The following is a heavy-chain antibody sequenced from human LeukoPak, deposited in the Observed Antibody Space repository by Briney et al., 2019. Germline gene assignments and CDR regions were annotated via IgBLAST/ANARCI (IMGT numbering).Heavy chain of an antibody. CDR1: GFTVSSNY. D-gene: IGHD6-13*01. CDR3: AKGYSSSPPQGQYYFDY. CDR2: IYSGGST. J-gene: IGHJ4*02. Sequence: PGGSLRLSCAASGFTVSSNYMSWVRQAPGKGLEWVSVIYSGGSTYYADSVKGRFTISRDNSKNTLYLQMNSLRAEDTAVYYCAKGYSSSPPQGQYYFDYWGQGTLVTVSS. V-gene: IGHV3-66*01.